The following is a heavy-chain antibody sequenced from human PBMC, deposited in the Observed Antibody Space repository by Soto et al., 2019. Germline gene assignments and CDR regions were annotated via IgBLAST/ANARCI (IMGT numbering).Heavy chain of an antibody. CDR1: GYTFTSYG. J-gene: IGHJ6*02. Sequence: QVQLVQSGAEVKKPGASVKVSCKASGYTFTSYGISWVRQAPGQGLEWMGWISAYNGNTNYAQKLQGRGTMTTDTSTSTAYMELRSLRSDDTAVYYCARDPDTYYDFWSGWYYYYGMDVWGQGTTVTVSS. CDR3: ARDPDTYYDFWSGWYYYYGMDV. V-gene: IGHV1-18*01. D-gene: IGHD3-3*01. CDR2: ISAYNGNT.